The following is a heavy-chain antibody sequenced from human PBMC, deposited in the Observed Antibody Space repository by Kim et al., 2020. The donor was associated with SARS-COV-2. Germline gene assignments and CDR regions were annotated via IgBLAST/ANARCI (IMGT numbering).Heavy chain of an antibody. V-gene: IGHV4-39*01. Sequence: SETLSLTCTVSGGSISSSSYYWGWIRQPPGKGLEGIGSIYYSGSTYYNPSLKSRVTISVDTSKNQFSLKLSSVTAADTAVYYCARLPRYYDYVWGSYRYTPLSDCGGQGTLVTVSA. J-gene: IGHJ4*02. CDR2: IYYSGST. CDR3: ARLPRYYDYVWGSYRYTPLSDC. CDR1: GGSISSSSYY. D-gene: IGHD3-16*02.